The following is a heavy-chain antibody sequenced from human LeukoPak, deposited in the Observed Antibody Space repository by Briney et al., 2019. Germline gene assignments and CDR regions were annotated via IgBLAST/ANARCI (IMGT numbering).Heavy chain of an antibody. CDR2: IRYDGSNK. V-gene: IGHV3-30*02. J-gene: IGHJ4*02. CDR3: SLLLWFGELGSGFDY. D-gene: IGHD3-10*01. Sequence: GGSLRLSCAASGFTFSSYGMRWVRQAPGKGLEWVAFIRYDGSNKYYADSVKGRFTISRDNSKNTLYLQMNSLRAEDTAVYYCSLLLWFGELGSGFDYWGQGTLVTVSS. CDR1: GFTFSSYG.